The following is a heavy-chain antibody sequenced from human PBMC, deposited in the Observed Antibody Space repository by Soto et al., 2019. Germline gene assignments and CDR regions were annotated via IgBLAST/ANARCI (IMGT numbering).Heavy chain of an antibody. J-gene: IGHJ4*02. V-gene: IGHV3-33*01. CDR2: IWYDGSNK. Sequence: QVQLVESGGGAVQPGRSLRLSCAASGFTFSSYGMHWVRQAPGKGLEWVAVIWYDGSNKYYADSVKGRFTISRDNSKNTLYLQMNSLRAEDTAVYYCARVISGSYGSVDYWGQGTLVTVSS. CDR1: GFTFSSYG. CDR3: ARVISGSYGSVDY. D-gene: IGHD1-26*01.